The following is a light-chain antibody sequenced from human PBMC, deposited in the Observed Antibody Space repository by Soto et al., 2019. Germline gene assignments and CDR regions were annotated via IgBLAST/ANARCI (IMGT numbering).Light chain of an antibody. Sequence: EIVLTQSPATLSLSPGERATLSCRASQSVSRSLAWYQHKPGQAPRLLIYDASTRATGIPARFSGSGSGTDFTLTISGLEPEDFAVYYCQQRSNWPLFTFGPGTKVDIK. CDR2: DAS. CDR3: QQRSNWPLFT. V-gene: IGKV3-11*01. J-gene: IGKJ3*01. CDR1: QSVSRS.